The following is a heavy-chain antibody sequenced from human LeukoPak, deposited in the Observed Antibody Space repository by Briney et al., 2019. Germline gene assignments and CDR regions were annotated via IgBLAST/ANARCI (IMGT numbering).Heavy chain of an antibody. V-gene: IGHV4-59*01. CDR2: IYYSGST. CDR1: GGSISSYY. CDR3: ARTKQSGITGYWFDP. D-gene: IGHD1-7*01. J-gene: IGHJ5*02. Sequence: SETLSLTCTVSGGSISSYYWSWIRQPPGKGLEWIGYIYYSGSTNYNPSLKSRVTISVDTSKNQFSLKLSSVTAADTAVYYCARTKQSGITGYWFDPWGQGTLVTVSS.